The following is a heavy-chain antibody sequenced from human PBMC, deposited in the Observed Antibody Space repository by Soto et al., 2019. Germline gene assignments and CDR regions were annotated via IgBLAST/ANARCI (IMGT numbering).Heavy chain of an antibody. V-gene: IGHV3-23*01. CDR1: GFTFSSYA. D-gene: IGHD6-19*01. CDR2: ISSSGGST. CDR3: AKDTSQWLVSELGPGIDY. J-gene: IGHJ4*02. Sequence: EVQLLESGGALVQPGGSLRLSCAASGFTFSSYAMSWVRQAPGKGLDWVSAISSSGGSTYYADSVKGRFTISRDNSKNTLFLQLNRLRVEDTAVYYCAKDTSQWLVSELGPGIDYWGQGTLVTVSS.